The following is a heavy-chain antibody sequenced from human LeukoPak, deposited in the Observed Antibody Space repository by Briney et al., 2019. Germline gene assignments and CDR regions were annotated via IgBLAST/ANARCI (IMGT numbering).Heavy chain of an antibody. D-gene: IGHD3-22*01. CDR1: GYTFTRYD. CDR2: ISAYNGNT. Sequence: ASVTVSCKASGYTFTRYDINWVRQAPGQGLEWMGWISAYNGNTNYAQKLQGRVTMTTDTSTSTAYMELRSLRSDDTAVYYCARSLDYDSSPGDYWGQGTLVTVSS. J-gene: IGHJ4*02. V-gene: IGHV1-18*01. CDR3: ARSLDYDSSPGDY.